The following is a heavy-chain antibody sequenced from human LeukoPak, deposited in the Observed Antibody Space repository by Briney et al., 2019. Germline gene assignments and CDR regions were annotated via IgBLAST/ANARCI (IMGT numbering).Heavy chain of an antibody. CDR1: GYTFTSYD. CDR2: MNPNSGNT. J-gene: IGHJ5*02. CDR3: ARDLTYYDILTGFSSTAWFDP. V-gene: IGHV1-18*01. D-gene: IGHD3-9*01. Sequence: ASVKVSCKASGYTFTSYDINWVRQATGQGLEWMGWMNPNSGNTNYAQKLQGRVTMTTDTSTSTAYMELRSLRSDDTAVYYCARDLTYYDILTGFSSTAWFDPWGQGTLVTVSS.